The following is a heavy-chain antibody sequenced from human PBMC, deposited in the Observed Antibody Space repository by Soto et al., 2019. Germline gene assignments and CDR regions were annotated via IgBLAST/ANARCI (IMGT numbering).Heavy chain of an antibody. CDR2: IYYSGST. J-gene: IGHJ3*02. Sequence: QVQLQESGPGLVKPSQTLSLTCTVSGGSISSGGYYWSWIRQHPGKGLEWIGYIYYSGSTYYNPSLKSRVTISVDTSKSQFSLKLSSVTAADTAVYYCARVYCSGGSCYAFDIWGQGTMVTVSS. V-gene: IGHV4-31*03. CDR3: ARVYCSGGSCYAFDI. D-gene: IGHD2-15*01. CDR1: GGSISSGGYY.